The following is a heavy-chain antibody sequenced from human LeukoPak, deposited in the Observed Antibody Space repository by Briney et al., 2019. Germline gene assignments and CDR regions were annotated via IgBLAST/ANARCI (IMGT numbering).Heavy chain of an antibody. CDR3: ARVSEDYSSGWYEEYFQY. D-gene: IGHD6-19*01. J-gene: IGHJ1*01. CDR1: GFTFSSYG. CDR2: IWYDGSNK. V-gene: IGHV3-33*01. Sequence: PGRSLRLSCAASGFTFSSYGMHWVRQAPGKGLEWVAVIWYDGSNKYYADSVKGRFTISRDNSKNTLNLQMTSLRAEDTAVYYCARVSEDYSSGWYEEYFQYWGQGTLVIVSS.